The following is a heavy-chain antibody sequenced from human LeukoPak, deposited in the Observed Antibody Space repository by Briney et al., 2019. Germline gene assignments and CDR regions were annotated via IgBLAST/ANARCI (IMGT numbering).Heavy chain of an antibody. CDR2: ISSSGSA. CDR1: GDSLGIYK. Sequence: SETLSLTCSVSGDSLGIYKWSWIRQPSGKGLEWIAHISSSGSAIYNPSLMSRVSMAVDTSKNQFSLRLISVTAADTAVYYCAREWSGFDFWGQGIMVTVSS. D-gene: IGHD2-15*01. J-gene: IGHJ3*01. CDR3: AREWSGFDF. V-gene: IGHV4-59*01.